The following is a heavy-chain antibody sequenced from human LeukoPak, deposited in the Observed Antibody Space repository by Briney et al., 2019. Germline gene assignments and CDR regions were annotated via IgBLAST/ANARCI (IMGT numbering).Heavy chain of an antibody. CDR1: VLTFRSYA. D-gene: IGHD3-22*01. J-gene: IGHJ4*02. CDR3: AREDTYYYESSGYLDY. Sequence: PGGSLILSFSAPVLTFRSYAMHTVPQAPGKGLGSEAVISYDGSNKYYADSVKGRFPISRDNTKKTLYLQMNRLRAEATAVYYCAREDTYYYESSGYLDYWGQGTLVTVSS. CDR2: ISYDGSNK. V-gene: IGHV3-30-3*01.